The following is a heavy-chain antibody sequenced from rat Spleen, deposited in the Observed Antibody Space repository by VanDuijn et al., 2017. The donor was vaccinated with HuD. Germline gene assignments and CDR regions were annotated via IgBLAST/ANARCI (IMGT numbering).Heavy chain of an antibody. Sequence: QVQLKESGPGLVQPSQTLSLTCTVSGFSLTRYHVTWVRQPPGKGLEWMGVIWTGGSTTYDSLLKSRLSISRDISKSQVFLKMNSLQTEDTAIYFCTRGYVYSLAYWGQGTLVTVSS. CDR2: IWTGGST. V-gene: IGHV2-43*01. D-gene: IGHD1-6*01. CDR1: GFSLTRYH. CDR3: TRGYVYSLAY. J-gene: IGHJ3*01.